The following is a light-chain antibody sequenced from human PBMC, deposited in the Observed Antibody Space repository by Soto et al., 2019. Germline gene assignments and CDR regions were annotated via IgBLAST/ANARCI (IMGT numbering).Light chain of an antibody. CDR3: SSYTSSTTRV. CDR2: SVS. V-gene: IGLV2-14*01. CDR1: SSDVGGFNY. J-gene: IGLJ3*02. Sequence: QSVLTKPASVSGSPGQSITISCTGTSSDVGGFNYVSWYQQYPGKAPKLMIYSVSNRPSGVSNRFSGSKSGNTASLTISGLQAEDEADYYCSSYTSSTTRVFGGGTKVTVL.